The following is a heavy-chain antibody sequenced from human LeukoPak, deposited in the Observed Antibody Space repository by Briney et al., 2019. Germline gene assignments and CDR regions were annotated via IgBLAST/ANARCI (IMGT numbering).Heavy chain of an antibody. V-gene: IGHV3-53*01. CDR3: ARDPYCGGDCFGY. Sequence: TGGSLRLSCAASGFTVSSNYMSWVRQAPGKGLEWVSVIYSGGSTYYADSVKGRFTISRDNSKNTLYLQMNSLRAEDTAVYYCARDPYCGGDCFGYWGQGTLVTVSS. D-gene: IGHD2-21*01. CDR1: GFTVSSNY. CDR2: IYSGGST. J-gene: IGHJ4*02.